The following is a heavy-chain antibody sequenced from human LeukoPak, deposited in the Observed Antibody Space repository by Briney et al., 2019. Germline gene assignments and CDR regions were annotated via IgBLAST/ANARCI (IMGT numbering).Heavy chain of an antibody. Sequence: ASVKVSCKASGYTFTSYGISWVRQAPGQGLEWMGIINPSGGSTSYAQKFQGRVTMTRDMSTSTVYMELSSLRSEDTAVYYCARDGQAEVGAFGIWGQGTMVTVSS. J-gene: IGHJ3*02. V-gene: IGHV1-46*01. CDR1: GYTFTSYG. CDR2: INPSGGST. D-gene: IGHD1-26*01. CDR3: ARDGQAEVGAFGI.